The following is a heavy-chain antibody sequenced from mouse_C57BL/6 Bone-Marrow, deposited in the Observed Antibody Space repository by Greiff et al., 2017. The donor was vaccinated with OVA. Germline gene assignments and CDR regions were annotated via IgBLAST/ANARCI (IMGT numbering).Heavy chain of an antibody. CDR1: GYSFTGYY. CDR3: ARDSSGYPYFDY. Sequence: EVQLQESGPELVKPGASVKISCKASGYSFTGYYMNWVKQSPEKSLEWIGEINPSTGGTTYNQKFKAKATLTVDKSSSTAYMQLKSLTSEDSAVYYCARDSSGYPYFDYWGQGTTLTVSS. J-gene: IGHJ2*01. CDR2: INPSTGGT. V-gene: IGHV1-42*01. D-gene: IGHD3-2*02.